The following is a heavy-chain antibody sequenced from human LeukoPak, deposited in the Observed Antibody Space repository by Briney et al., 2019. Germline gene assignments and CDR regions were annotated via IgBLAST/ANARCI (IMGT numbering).Heavy chain of an antibody. CDR1: GDSVSSSY. CDR3: TKNAGRGRPSDL. Sequence: PSETLSLTCTVSGDSVSSSYWSWVSQPPGRGLEWLAYIYYTGVTNYNPSLKSRVTISLDMSRNQVSQKLLSVTAADTAVYYCTKNAGRGRPSDLWGQGTLVTVSS. CDR2: IYYTGVT. J-gene: IGHJ5*02. D-gene: IGHD2-15*01. V-gene: IGHV4-59*02.